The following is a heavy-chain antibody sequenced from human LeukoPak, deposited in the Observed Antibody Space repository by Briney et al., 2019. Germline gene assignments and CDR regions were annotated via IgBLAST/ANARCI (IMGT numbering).Heavy chain of an antibody. D-gene: IGHD3-16*01. J-gene: IGHJ1*01. CDR2: SSSIGGRT. CDR1: GFTFSSHG. Sequence: PGGSLRLSCAASGFTFSSHGMNWVRQAPGKGLEWVSGSSSIGGRTYYADSVKGRFTVTRDNSRNTLHLQTNSLRVEDTGVYYCAKDDAWGRFYHWGQGTLVTVSS. V-gene: IGHV3-23*01. CDR3: AKDDAWGRFYH.